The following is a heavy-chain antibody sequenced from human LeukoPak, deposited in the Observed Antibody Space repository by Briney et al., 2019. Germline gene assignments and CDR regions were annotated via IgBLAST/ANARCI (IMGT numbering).Heavy chain of an antibody. V-gene: IGHV3-48*03. Sequence: GGSLRLSCAASGFTFSSYEMNWVRQAPGKGLEWVSYISSSGSTTYYADSVKGRFTISRDTAKNSLYLQMNSLRAEDTAVYYCARSYXPGYSSASSYYYYYMDVWGKGTTVAVSS. CDR1: GFTFSSYE. CDR3: ARSYXPGYSSASSYYYYYMDV. CDR2: ISSSGSTT. D-gene: IGHD6-19*01. J-gene: IGHJ6*03.